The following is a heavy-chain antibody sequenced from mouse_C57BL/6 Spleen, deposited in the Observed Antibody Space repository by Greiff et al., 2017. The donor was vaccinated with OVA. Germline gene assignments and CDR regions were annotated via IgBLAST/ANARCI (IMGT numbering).Heavy chain of an antibody. V-gene: IGHV5-16*01. CDR1: GFTFSDYY. D-gene: IGHD2-2*01. J-gene: IGHJ2*01. CDR2: INYDGSST. CDR3: ARMVDGYDYFDY. Sequence: EVKLVESEGGLVQPGSSMKLSCTASGFTFSDYYMAWVRQVPEKGLEWVANINYDGSSTYYLDSLKSRFIISRDNAKNILYLQMSSLKSEDTATYYCARMVDGYDYFDYWGQGTTLTVSS.